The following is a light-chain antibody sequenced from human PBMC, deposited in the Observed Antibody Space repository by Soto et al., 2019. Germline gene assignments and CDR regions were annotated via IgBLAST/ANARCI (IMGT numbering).Light chain of an antibody. Sequence: QSVLPQPASVSGSPGQSITISCTGSSSEVGGYNYVSWYQQHPGKAPKLMIYEVSNRPSGISNRFSGSKSGITPSLTLSGLQAEDDADYYCSSYTSSSTLVLGGGTQVTVL. V-gene: IGLV2-14*01. J-gene: IGLJ2*01. CDR3: SSYTSSSTLV. CDR2: EVS. CDR1: SSEVGGYNY.